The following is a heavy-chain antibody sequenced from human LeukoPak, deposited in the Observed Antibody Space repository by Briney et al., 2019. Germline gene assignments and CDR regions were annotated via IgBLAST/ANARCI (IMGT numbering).Heavy chain of an antibody. CDR2: IYYSGST. V-gene: IGHV4-31*03. CDR3: ARGRDPAHCSGGSCYVDY. Sequence: SETLSLTCTVSGGSISSGGYYWSWIRQHPGKGLEWIGYIYYSGSTYYDPSLKSRVTISVDTSKNQFSLKLSSVTAADTAVYYCARGRDPAHCSGGSCYVDYWGQGTLVTVSS. J-gene: IGHJ4*02. CDR1: GGSISSGGYY. D-gene: IGHD2-15*01.